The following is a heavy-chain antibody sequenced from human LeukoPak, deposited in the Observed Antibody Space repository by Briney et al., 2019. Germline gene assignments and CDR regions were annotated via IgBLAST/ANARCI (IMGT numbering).Heavy chain of an antibody. Sequence: GGSLRLSCAASGFTFSSYGMHWVRQAPGKGLEWVAVISYDGSNKYYADSVKGRFTISRDNSKNTLYLQMNSLRAEDTAVYYGAKEGRAYYDIPLGYYGMDVWGQGTTVTVSS. CDR3: AKEGRAYYDIPLGYYGMDV. V-gene: IGHV3-30*18. D-gene: IGHD3-9*01. J-gene: IGHJ6*02. CDR1: GFTFSSYG. CDR2: ISYDGSNK.